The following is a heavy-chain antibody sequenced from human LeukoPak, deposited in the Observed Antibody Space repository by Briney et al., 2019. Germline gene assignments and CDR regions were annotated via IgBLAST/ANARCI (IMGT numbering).Heavy chain of an antibody. J-gene: IGHJ3*02. V-gene: IGHV3-13*04. CDR1: GFTFSSYD. CDR2: IGIAGDT. CDR3: IRGGIQVSGIDAFDI. D-gene: IGHD5/OR15-5a*01. Sequence: GGSLRLSCAASGFTFSSYDMHWVRQAPGRGLEWVSAIGIAGDTYYPNSVKGRFTISRENAKNSMYLQMNSLKDGDTAVYYCIRGGIQVSGIDAFDIWGQGTMVTVSS.